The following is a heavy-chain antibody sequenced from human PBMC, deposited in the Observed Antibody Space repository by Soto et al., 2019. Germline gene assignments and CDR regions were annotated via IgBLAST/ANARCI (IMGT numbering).Heavy chain of an antibody. CDR1: GLTFSSYA. J-gene: IGHJ6*02. V-gene: IGHV3-23*01. Sequence: HPGGSLRLSCAASGLTFSSYAMSWVRQAPGKGLEWVSAISGSGGSTYHADSVKGRFAISRDNSKNTLYLQMNSLRAEDTAVYYCAVQMDHYHYYGMEVWGQGITVTVSS. D-gene: IGHD1-1*01. CDR3: AVQMDHYHYYGMEV. CDR2: ISGSGGST.